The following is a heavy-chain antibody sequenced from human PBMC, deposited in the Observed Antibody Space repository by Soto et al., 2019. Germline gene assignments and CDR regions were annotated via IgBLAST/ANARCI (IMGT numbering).Heavy chain of an antibody. V-gene: IGHV3-11*06. CDR3: ARGDGANPRDPYWYFDL. J-gene: IGHJ2*01. CDR2: ISSSSSYT. Sequence: GGSLRLSCAASGFTFSDYYMSWIRQAPGKGLEWVSYISSSSSYTNYADSVKGRFTISRDNAKNSLYLQMNSLRAEDTAVYYCARGDGANPRDPYWYFDLWGRGTLVTVSS. D-gene: IGHD2-8*01. CDR1: GFTFSDYY.